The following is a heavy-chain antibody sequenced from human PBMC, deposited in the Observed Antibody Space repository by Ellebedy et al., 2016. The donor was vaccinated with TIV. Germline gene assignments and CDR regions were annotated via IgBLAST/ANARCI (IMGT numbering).Heavy chain of an antibody. J-gene: IGHJ4*02. Sequence: GGSLRLXXAASGFTFSGVAMTWVRQAPGKGLQWVSSIRSFDDSTYYADFVKGRFTTSRDNSKNTLYLQMNSLREKDTAVYYCAKGTLSVPAADDYWGQGTLVTVSS. CDR3: AKGTLSVPAADDY. CDR2: IRSFDDST. V-gene: IGHV3-23*01. D-gene: IGHD2-2*01. CDR1: GFTFSGVA.